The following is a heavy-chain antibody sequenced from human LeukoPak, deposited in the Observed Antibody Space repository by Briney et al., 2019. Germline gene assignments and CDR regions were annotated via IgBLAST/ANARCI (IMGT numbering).Heavy chain of an antibody. CDR3: ARFGESGG. D-gene: IGHD3-10*01. Sequence: GESLRLSCAAPGFTFSTSAMNWVRQAPGKGLEWVSYISSASSTRYYADSVKGRFTISRDNAKDSLYLQMNSLRDEDTAVYYCARFGESGGWGQGTLVTVSS. CDR2: ISSASSTR. CDR1: GFTFSTSA. V-gene: IGHV3-48*02. J-gene: IGHJ4*02.